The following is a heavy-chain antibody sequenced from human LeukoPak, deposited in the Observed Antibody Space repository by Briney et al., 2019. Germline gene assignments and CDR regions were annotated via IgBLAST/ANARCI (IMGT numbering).Heavy chain of an antibody. J-gene: IGHJ4*02. V-gene: IGHV3-21*04. Sequence: PGGSLRLSCAASGFTFSSYSMNWVRQAPGKGLEWVSSISSSSSYIYYADSVKGRFTISRDNAKNSLYLQMNSLRAEDTAVYYCAEGVKAAAGLSYYFDYWGQGTLVTVSS. CDR2: ISSSSSYI. CDR1: GFTFSSYS. CDR3: AEGVKAAAGLSYYFDY. D-gene: IGHD3-10*01.